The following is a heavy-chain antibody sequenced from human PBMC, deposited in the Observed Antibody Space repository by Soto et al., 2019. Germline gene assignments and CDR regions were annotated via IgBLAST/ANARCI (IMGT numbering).Heavy chain of an antibody. D-gene: IGHD4-4*01. Sequence: ETLAFSKAVSGVSVSSYHRSWMPQFPGKGLEWIASTSPTGNTNYNPSTKSRVIISLDTSKNQGSLQLTSVTAADPAVYSCERDMHAGVTPSFDPWGLGTLVTVSS. J-gene: IGHJ5*02. V-gene: IGHV4-59*02. CDR2: TSPTGNT. CDR3: ERDMHAGVTPSFDP. CDR1: GVSVSSYH.